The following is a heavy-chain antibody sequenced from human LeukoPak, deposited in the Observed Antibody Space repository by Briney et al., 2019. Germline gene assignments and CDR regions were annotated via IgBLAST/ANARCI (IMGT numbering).Heavy chain of an antibody. D-gene: IGHD3-22*01. CDR3: AKEGDYYDSSGYLVDYFDY. V-gene: IGHV3-30*18. J-gene: IGHJ4*02. CDR1: GFTFSSYG. CDR2: ISYDGSNK. Sequence: GGSLRLSCEGSGFTFSSYGMHWVRQAPGKGLEWVAVISYDGSNKYYADSVKGRFTISRDNSKNTLYLQMNSLRAEDTAVYYCAKEGDYYDSSGYLVDYFDYWGQGTLVTVSS.